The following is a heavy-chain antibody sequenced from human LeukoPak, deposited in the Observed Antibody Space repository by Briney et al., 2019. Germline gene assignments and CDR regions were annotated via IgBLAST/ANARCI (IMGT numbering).Heavy chain of an antibody. CDR3: ARARPPRITIFGVVHAFDI. J-gene: IGHJ3*02. D-gene: IGHD3-3*01. CDR1: GGSFSGYY. Sequence: SETLSLTCAVYGGSFSGYYWSWIRQPPGKGLEWLGEINHSGSTNYNPSLKSRATISVDTSRNQFSLKLSSVTAADTAVYYCARARPPRITIFGVVHAFDIWGQGTMVTVSS. V-gene: IGHV4-34*01. CDR2: INHSGST.